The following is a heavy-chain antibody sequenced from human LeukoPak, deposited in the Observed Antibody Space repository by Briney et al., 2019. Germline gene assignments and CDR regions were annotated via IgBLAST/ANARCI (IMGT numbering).Heavy chain of an antibody. Sequence: PGGSLRLSCVASGFTFSIYAMSWVRQAPGKGLEWVSGISGSGGTDYSDSVKGRFTISRDNSKNTLYLQMNSLRAEDTAVYYCSKDPYIADTQYNWFDPWGQGTLVTVSS. D-gene: IGHD6-13*01. J-gene: IGHJ5*02. V-gene: IGHV3-23*01. CDR2: ISGSGGT. CDR1: GFTFSIYA. CDR3: SKDPYIADTQYNWFDP.